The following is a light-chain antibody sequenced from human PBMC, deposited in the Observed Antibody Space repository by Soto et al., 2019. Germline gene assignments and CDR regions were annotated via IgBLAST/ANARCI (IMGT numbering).Light chain of an antibody. V-gene: IGKV3-11*01. J-gene: IGKJ2*01. CDR1: QSINSY. CDR2: DAS. Sequence: EIVLTQSPANLSLSPGERATLSCRASQSINSYLAWYQQKPGQAPRLRIYDASNRSTGVPARFSGSGSGTDFTLSIRSLEPEDFAVYYCLQRRNWPDTFGQGTKLEIK. CDR3: LQRRNWPDT.